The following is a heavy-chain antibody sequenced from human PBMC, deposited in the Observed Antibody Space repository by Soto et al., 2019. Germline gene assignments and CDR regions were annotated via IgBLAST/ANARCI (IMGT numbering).Heavy chain of an antibody. J-gene: IGHJ4*02. CDR2: IDTSGTKI. D-gene: IGHD3-3*01. CDR1: GYTFSDYY. V-gene: IGHV3-11*01. Sequence: QVQLVESGGDLVKPGGSLRLSCAASGYTFSDYYMSWIRQAPGKGLEWFSYIDTSGTKIYYADSVKGRFTITTDNAKNSLYLEMNSLRDEDTAVYYCASHYDMWSGYLSPVDYWGQGTLVTVSS. CDR3: ASHYDMWSGYLSPVDY.